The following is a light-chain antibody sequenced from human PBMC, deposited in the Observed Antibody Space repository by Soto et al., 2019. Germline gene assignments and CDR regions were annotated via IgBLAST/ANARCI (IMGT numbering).Light chain of an antibody. CDR1: SSNIGAGYD. J-gene: IGLJ1*01. V-gene: IGLV1-40*01. CDR2: GDT. Sequence: QSVLTQPPSVSGAPGQRVTISCTGSSSNIGAGYDVHWYQQLPGTAPKLLIYGDTNRPSGVPDRFSGSKSGTSASLAITGLQAEDDADYYCQSSDTSLSGSYVFGTATMSPS. CDR3: QSSDTSLSGSYV.